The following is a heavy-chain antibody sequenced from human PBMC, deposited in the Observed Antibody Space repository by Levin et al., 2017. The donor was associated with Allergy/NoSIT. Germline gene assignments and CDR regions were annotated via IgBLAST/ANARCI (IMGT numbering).Heavy chain of an antibody. CDR2: IKKDGSEK. CDR1: GFTFSNFW. CDR3: TRGSYCDGDCLKWYDYYGLDV. J-gene: IGHJ6*02. D-gene: IGHD2-21*02. Sequence: GESLKISCAASGFTFSNFWMNWVRQAPGKGLEWVANIKKDGSEKYYVDSVKGRFTISRDNAKNSLYLQMNSLRAEDTAVYYCTRGSYCDGDCLKWYDYYGLDVWGQGTTVTVSS. V-gene: IGHV3-7*01.